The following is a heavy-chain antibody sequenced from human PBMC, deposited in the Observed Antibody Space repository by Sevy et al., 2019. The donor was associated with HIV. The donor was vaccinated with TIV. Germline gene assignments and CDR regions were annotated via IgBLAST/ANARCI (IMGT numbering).Heavy chain of an antibody. J-gene: IGHJ6*02. V-gene: IGHV1-2*02. CDR3: ASRPGYCSSTSCYTPYYYGMDV. CDR1: GYTFTGYY. CDR2: INPNSGGT. Sequence: ASVKVSCKASGYTFTGYYMHWVRQAPGQGLVWMGWINPNSGGTNYAQKFQGRVTMTRDTSISTAYMELSRLRSDDTAVYYCASRPGYCSSTSCYTPYYYGMDVWGQGTTVTVSS. D-gene: IGHD2-2*02.